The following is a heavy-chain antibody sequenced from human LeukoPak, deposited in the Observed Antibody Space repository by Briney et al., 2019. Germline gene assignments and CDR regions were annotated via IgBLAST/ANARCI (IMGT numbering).Heavy chain of an antibody. J-gene: IGHJ5*02. CDR1: GYSFTSYW. CDR3: ARRVAAAGLNWFDP. CDR2: IYPGDSDT. Sequence: GESLKISCKGSGYSFTSYWIGWVRQMPGKGLEWMGIIYPGDSDTRYSPSFQGQDTISADKSISTAYLQWNSLKASDTAMYYCARRVAAAGLNWFDPWGQGTLVTVSS. D-gene: IGHD6-13*01. V-gene: IGHV5-51*01.